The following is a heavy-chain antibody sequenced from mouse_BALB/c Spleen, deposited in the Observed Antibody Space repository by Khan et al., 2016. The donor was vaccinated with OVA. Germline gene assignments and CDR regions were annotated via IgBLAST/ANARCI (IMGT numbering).Heavy chain of an antibody. V-gene: IGHV1S135*01. Sequence: VQLQQSGPELEKPGASVKISCKASGYSFTGYNMNWVKQSNGKSLEWIGYIDPYYGGISYNQKFKGKATLTVDKSSSTAYMQLKSLTSEDSAVYYCARSTWYFDVWGAGTTVTVSS. J-gene: IGHJ1*01. CDR3: ARSTWYFDV. CDR2: IDPYYGGI. CDR1: GYSFTGYN.